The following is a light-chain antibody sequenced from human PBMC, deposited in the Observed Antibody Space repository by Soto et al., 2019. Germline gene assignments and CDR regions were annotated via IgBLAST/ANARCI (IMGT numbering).Light chain of an antibody. V-gene: IGKV3-20*01. Sequence: EIVLTQSPATLSLSPGERATLSCRASQSVSNNYLAWYQQKPGQAPRLLIYGASNRATGIPDRFSDSGSGTDFTLTISRLEPEDFAVYYCQQYGSSGTFGQGTKVDIK. J-gene: IGKJ1*01. CDR2: GAS. CDR3: QQYGSSGT. CDR1: QSVSNNY.